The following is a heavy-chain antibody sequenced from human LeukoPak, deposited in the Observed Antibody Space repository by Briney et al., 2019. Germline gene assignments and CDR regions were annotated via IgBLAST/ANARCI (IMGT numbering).Heavy chain of an antibody. CDR3: ARVRGYSYFMDT. D-gene: IGHD5-18*01. J-gene: IGHJ5*02. CDR1: SGPLCSSYKY. V-gene: IGHV4-39*01. CDR2: IYYNGDT. Sequence: SDTLSLICSVWSGPLCSSYKYGRWSRQPPGGGVEWIGSIYYNGDTYYNPSHTSRVTISVDTSKNQFSLKLTSVTAADMAVYYCARVRGYSYFMDTWGEGNLVTVSS.